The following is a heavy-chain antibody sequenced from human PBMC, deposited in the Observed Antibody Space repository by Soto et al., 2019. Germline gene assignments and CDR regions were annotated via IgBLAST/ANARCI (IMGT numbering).Heavy chain of an antibody. J-gene: IGHJ4*02. D-gene: IGHD3-22*01. Sequence: SETLSLTCAVSGGSISSSNWWSWVRQPPGKGLEWIGEIYHSGSTNYNPSLKSRVTISVDKSKNQFSLKLSSVTAADTAVYYCARGGRHYYDSSVDYWGQGTLVTVSS. V-gene: IGHV4-4*02. CDR1: GGSISSSNW. CDR2: IYHSGST. CDR3: ARGGRHYYDSSVDY.